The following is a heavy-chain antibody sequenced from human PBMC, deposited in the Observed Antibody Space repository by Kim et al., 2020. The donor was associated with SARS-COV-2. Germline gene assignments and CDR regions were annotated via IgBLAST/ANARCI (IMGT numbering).Heavy chain of an antibody. CDR2: IYSGGST. J-gene: IGHJ6*02. D-gene: IGHD5-18*01. CDR1: GFTVSSNY. CDR3: ARDSPIQQDYYYGMDV. V-gene: IGHV3-66*01. Sequence: GGSLRLSCSASGFTVSSNYMSWVRQAPGKGLEWVSVIYSGGSTYYADSVKGRFTISRDNSKNTLYLQMNSLRAEDTAVYYCARDSPIQQDYYYGMDVWGQGPTVTVS.